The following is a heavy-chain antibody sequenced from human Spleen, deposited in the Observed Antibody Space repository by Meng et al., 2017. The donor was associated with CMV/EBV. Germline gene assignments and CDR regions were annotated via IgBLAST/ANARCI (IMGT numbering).Heavy chain of an antibody. D-gene: IGHD2-2*01. CDR1: GFTFDDYA. CDR2: ISWNSGSI. J-gene: IGHJ4*02. Sequence: GGSLRLSCAASGFTFDDYAMHWVRQAPGKGLEWVSGISWNSGSIGYADSVKGRFTISRDNDKKSLYLQMNSLRAEDTAMYYCAKGGEYCTSVSCSYVFWGQGTPVTVSS. V-gene: IGHV3-9*01. CDR3: AKGGEYCTSVSCSYVF.